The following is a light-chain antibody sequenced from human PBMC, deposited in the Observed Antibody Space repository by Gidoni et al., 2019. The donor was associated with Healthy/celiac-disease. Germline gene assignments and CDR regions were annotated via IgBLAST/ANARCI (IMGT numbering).Light chain of an antibody. CDR3: QQYYSFPWT. CDR1: QAISSY. Sequence: VIWMTLSPSLLSASTGDRVTISCRMSQAISSYLAWYQQKPGKAPELLIYAASTLQSGVPSRFSGSGSGTDFTLTISCLQSEDFATYYCQQYYSFPWTFGQGTKVEIK. V-gene: IGKV1D-8*01. CDR2: AAS. J-gene: IGKJ1*01.